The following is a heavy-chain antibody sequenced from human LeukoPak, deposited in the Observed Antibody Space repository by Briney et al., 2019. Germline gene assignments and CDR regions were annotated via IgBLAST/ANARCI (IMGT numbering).Heavy chain of an antibody. CDR3: ARVGEMATKIDY. CDR1: GYSISSGYY. CDR2: FYHSGST. V-gene: IGHV4-38-2*02. Sequence: SETLSLTCTVSGYSISSGYYWGWIRQPPGKGLEWIGSFYHSGSTYYNPSLKSRVTISVDTSKNQFSLKLSSVTAADTAVYYCARVGEMATKIDYWGQGTLVTVSS. D-gene: IGHD5-24*01. J-gene: IGHJ4*02.